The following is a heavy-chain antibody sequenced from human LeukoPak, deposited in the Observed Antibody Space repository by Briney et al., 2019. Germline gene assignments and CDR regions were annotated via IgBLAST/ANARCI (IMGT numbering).Heavy chain of an antibody. D-gene: IGHD3-10*01. V-gene: IGHV3-23*01. CDR1: GVTFSSYA. CDR2: ISGSGGKT. Sequence: RPGVSLRLSCAASGVTFSSYAMNWVRQAPGKGLEWVSGISGSGGKTYSADSVKGRFTISRDNSKNTLYLQMNSLRAEGTAVYYCAKDGYYGSGSFPTYFDHWGQGTLVTVSS. J-gene: IGHJ4*02. CDR3: AKDGYYGSGSFPTYFDH.